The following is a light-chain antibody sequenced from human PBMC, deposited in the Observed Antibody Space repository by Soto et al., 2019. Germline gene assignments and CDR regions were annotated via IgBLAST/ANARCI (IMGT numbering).Light chain of an antibody. CDR1: QSISSY. J-gene: IGKJ2*02. CDR3: QQSYSTPCT. V-gene: IGKV1-39*01. Sequence: DIPMTQSPSSLSASVGDRVTITCRASQSISSYLTWYQQKPGKAPKLLIYAASSLQSGVPSRFSGSGSGTDFTLTISSLQPEDFATDYCQQSYSTPCTFGQGTKLEIK. CDR2: AAS.